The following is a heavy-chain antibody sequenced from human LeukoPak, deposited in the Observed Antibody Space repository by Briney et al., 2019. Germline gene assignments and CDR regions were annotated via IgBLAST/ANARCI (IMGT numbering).Heavy chain of an antibody. Sequence: PAETLSLPCSVSGGPISSHYWSWNRQPPGGGLEWIGYVYYSGSTNSNPSLKRRVTMSLDASKNQLSLRLSSLTAADTAVYYCARWYCSNNISDHLDLWGKENRHRVSS. V-gene: IGHV4-59*11. CDR1: GGPISSHY. CDR2: VYYSGST. J-gene: IGHJ6*04. CDR3: ARWYCSNNISDHLDL. D-gene: IGHD2-2*01.